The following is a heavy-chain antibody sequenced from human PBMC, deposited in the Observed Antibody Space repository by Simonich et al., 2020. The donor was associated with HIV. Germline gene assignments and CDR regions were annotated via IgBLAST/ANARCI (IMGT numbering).Heavy chain of an antibody. D-gene: IGHD6-13*01. CDR2: INHSGRT. CDR3: ARLTAGGLGEYFQH. V-gene: IGHV4-34*01. CDR1: GGSFSGYY. Sequence: QVQLQQWGAGLLKPSETLSLTCAVYGGSFSGYYWSGIRQPPGKGLAWIVEINHSGRTNYNPSLKSRVTISVDTSKNQFSLKLSSVTAADTAVYYCARLTAGGLGEYFQHWGQGTLVTVSS. J-gene: IGHJ1*01.